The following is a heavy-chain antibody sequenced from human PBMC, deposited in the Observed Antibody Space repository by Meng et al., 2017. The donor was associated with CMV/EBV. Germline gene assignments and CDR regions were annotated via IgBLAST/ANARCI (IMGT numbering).Heavy chain of an antibody. J-gene: IGHJ5*02. V-gene: IGHV3-21*01. CDR3: ARKIYSGYDWAHWFDP. CDR1: GFTFSSYS. D-gene: IGHD5-12*01. CDR2: ISSSSSYI. Sequence: EVQLVESGGGLVKPGGSLRLSCAASGFTFSSYSMNWVRQAPGKGPEWVSSISSSSSYIYYADSVKGRFTISRDNAKNSLYLQMNSLRAEDTAVYYCARKIYSGYDWAHWFDPWGQGTLVTVSS.